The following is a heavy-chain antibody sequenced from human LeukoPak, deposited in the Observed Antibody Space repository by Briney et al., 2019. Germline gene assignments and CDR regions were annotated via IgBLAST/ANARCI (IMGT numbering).Heavy chain of an antibody. CDR2: INPSGGST. CDR3: ARDLRAVVVVAATGHFDY. J-gene: IGHJ4*02. Sequence: ASVKVSCKASGYTFTGYYMHWVRQAPGQGLEWMGIINPSGGSTSYAQKFQGRVTMTRDMSTSTVYMELSSLRSEDTAVYYCARDLRAVVVVAATGHFDYWGQGTLVTVSS. D-gene: IGHD2-15*01. CDR1: GYTFTGYY. V-gene: IGHV1-46*01.